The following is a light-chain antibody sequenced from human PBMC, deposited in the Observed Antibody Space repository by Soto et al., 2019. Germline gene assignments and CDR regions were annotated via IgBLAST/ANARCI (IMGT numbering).Light chain of an antibody. CDR2: EVN. CDR3: SSYAGINNLGV. J-gene: IGLJ1*01. Sequence: QSAMTQPPSASGSPGQSVTISCTGCSSDVGGYKYVSWYQQHPGKAPKLMIFEVNKRPSGVPDRFSGSKSGNTASLTVSGLQAEDEAYYYCSSYAGINNLGVFGTGTKVTVL. V-gene: IGLV2-8*01. CDR1: SSDVGGYKY.